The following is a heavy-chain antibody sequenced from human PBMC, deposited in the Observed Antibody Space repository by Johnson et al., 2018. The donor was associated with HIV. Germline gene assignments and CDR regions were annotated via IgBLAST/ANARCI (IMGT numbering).Heavy chain of an antibody. Sequence: SLRLSCAASGFTFSDYYMSWIRQAPGKGLEWVSYISSSGSTIYYADSVKGRFTISRDNAKNSLYLQMNSLRAEDTAVYYCAKAPNWNYGDAFDVWGQGTMLTVSS. CDR2: ISSSGSTI. CDR3: AKAPNWNYGDAFDV. D-gene: IGHD1-7*01. CDR1: GFTFSDYY. V-gene: IGHV3-11*04. J-gene: IGHJ3*01.